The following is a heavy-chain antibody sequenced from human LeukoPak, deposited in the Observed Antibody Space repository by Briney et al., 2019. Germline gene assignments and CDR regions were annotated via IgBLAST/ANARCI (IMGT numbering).Heavy chain of an antibody. CDR3: ARVGGYASWYFDL. CDR2: IYHSGST. Sequence: PSQTLSLTCAVSGGSISSGGYSWSWLRQPPGTGLEWIGYIYHSGSTYYNPSLKSRVTISVDRSKNQFSLKLSSVTAADTAVYYCARVGGYASWYFDLWGRGTLVTVSS. CDR1: GGSISSGGYS. D-gene: IGHD6-25*01. V-gene: IGHV4-30-2*01. J-gene: IGHJ2*01.